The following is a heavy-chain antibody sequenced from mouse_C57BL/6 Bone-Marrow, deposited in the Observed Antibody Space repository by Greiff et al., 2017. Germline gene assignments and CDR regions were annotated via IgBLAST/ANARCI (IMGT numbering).Heavy chain of an antibody. CDR1: GFTFSDYG. CDR2: ISSGSSTI. V-gene: IGHV5-17*01. CDR3: ARSTMVTTTFAY. Sequence: EVQLVESGGGLVKPGGSLKLSCAASGFTFSDYGMHWVRQAPEKGLEWVAYISSGSSTIYYADTVKGRFTISRDNAKNTLFLQMTSLRSEDTAMYYCARSTMVTTTFAYWGQGTLVTVSA. J-gene: IGHJ3*01. D-gene: IGHD2-2*01.